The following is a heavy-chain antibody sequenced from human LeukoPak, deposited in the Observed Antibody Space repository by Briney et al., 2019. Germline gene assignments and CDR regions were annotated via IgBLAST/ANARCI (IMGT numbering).Heavy chain of an antibody. CDR1: RFSFSAYP. CDR3: AKSLLTTASGTGRAFDI. CDR2: ISASGDVT. J-gene: IGHJ3*02. V-gene: IGHV3-23*01. D-gene: IGHD1-26*01. Sequence: GGSLRLSCAASRFSFSAYPKGWVRRAPGKGLEWVSGISASGDVTFHADPVKGRFTISRDNSKNTLYLQMNSLRAEDTAEYYCAKSLLTTASGTGRAFDIWGQGTMVTVSS.